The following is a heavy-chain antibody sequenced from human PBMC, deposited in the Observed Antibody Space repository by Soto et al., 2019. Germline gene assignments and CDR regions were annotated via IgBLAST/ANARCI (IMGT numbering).Heavy chain of an antibody. V-gene: IGHV3-7*05. D-gene: IGHD6-19*01. CDR2: IKEDGSEK. J-gene: IGHJ4*02. CDR1: GFTFSDYW. Sequence: EVQLVESGGGLVQPGGSLRLSCAASGFTFSDYWMSWVRQAPGKGLEWVANIKEDGSEKYYVDSVKGRFTISRDNAKNSMFLQMNSLRAEDTAVYYCARASKKYTSGWYFSYWGQGTLVTVSS. CDR3: ARASKKYTSGWYFSY.